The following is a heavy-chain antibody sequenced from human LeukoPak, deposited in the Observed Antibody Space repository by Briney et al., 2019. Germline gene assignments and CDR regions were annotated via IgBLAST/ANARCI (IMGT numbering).Heavy chain of an antibody. CDR2: IYHSGST. CDR1: GGSISSYY. Sequence: SETLSLTCTVSGGSISSYYWSWIRQPPGKGLEWIGYIYHSGSTYYNPSLKSRVTISVDRSKNQFSLKLSSVTAADTAVYYCASGEVDTAMVIDYWGQGTLVTVSS. J-gene: IGHJ4*02. CDR3: ASGEVDTAMVIDY. V-gene: IGHV4-59*12. D-gene: IGHD5-18*01.